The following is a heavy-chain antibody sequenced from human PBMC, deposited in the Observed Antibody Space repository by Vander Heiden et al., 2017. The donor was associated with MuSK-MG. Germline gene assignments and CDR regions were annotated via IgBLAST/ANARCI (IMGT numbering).Heavy chain of an antibody. Sequence: EVQLLESGGGLVQPGGSLRLSCAASGFTFSSYAMSWVRQAPGKGLEWVSAISGSGGSTDDADSVKGRFTISRDNSKNTMYMKMKRLRAEDTSVDDCAKRKGGPDYWRQGTMVTVYS. CDR3: AKRKGGPDY. V-gene: IGHV3-23*01. CDR1: GFTFSSYA. D-gene: IGHD3-16*01. J-gene: IGHJ4*02. CDR2: ISGSGGST.